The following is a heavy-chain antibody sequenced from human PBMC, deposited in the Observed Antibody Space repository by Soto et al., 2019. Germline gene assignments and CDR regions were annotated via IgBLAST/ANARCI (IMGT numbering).Heavy chain of an antibody. CDR2: INMDGSST. CDR3: ARGPRGMYGNDF. V-gene: IGHV3-74*01. J-gene: IGHJ4*02. D-gene: IGHD3-10*02. CDR1: GFTFSSDW. Sequence: EVQLVESGGGLVQPGGSLRLSCAASGFTFSSDWMHWVRQAAGKGLVWISRINMDGSSTNYADSVKGRFTISRDNAKNTLYLQMNSLRAEDTAVYYCARGPRGMYGNDFWGQGALVTVPS.